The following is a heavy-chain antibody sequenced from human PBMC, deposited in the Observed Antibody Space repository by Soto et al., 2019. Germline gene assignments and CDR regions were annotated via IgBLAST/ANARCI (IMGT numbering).Heavy chain of an antibody. CDR2: IKSKTDGGTT. V-gene: IGHV3-15*01. Sequence: GGSLRLSCAASGFTFSNAWMSWVRQAPGKGLEWVGRIKSKTDGGTTDYAAPVKGRFTISRDDSKNTLYLQMNSLKTEDTAVYYCTTSPGRQGDAFDIWGQGTMVTVSS. J-gene: IGHJ3*02. D-gene: IGHD3-10*01. CDR1: GFTFSNAW. CDR3: TTSPGRQGDAFDI.